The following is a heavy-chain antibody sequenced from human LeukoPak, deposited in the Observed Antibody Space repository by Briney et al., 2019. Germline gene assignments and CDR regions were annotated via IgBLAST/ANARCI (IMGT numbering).Heavy chain of an antibody. CDR2: ISSSSSYI. J-gene: IGHJ4*02. V-gene: IGHV3-21*01. D-gene: IGHD6-19*01. Sequence: GGSLRLSCAASGFTFSSYSMNWVRQAPGKGLEWVSSISSSSSYIYYADSVKGRFTISRDNAKNSLYLQMNSLRAEDTAVYYCARGGMHSSGWETFDYWGQGTLVTVSS. CDR3: ARGGMHSSGWETFDY. CDR1: GFTFSSYS.